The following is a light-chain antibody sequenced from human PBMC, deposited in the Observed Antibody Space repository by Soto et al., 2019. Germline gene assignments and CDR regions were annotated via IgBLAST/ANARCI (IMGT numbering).Light chain of an antibody. J-gene: IGLJ1*01. CDR3: SSSTSSSTYV. V-gene: IGLV2-14*01. CDR2: EVS. CDR1: SSDVGGYNY. Sequence: QSALTQPASVSGSPGQSITISCTGTSSDVGGYNYVSWYQQHPGKAPNLMIYEVSNRPSGVSDRFSGSRSGNTASLTISGLQAEDEADYYCSSSTSSSTYVFGTGTKVTVL.